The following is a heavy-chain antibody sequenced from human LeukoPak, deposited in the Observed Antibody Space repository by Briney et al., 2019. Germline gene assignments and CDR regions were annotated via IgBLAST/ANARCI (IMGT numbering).Heavy chain of an antibody. Sequence: ASVKVSCKASGYTFTSYGISWVRQAPGQGLEWIGWISAYNGNTNYAQKLQGRVTMTRNTSISTAYMELSSLRSEDTAVYYCARGPAGAFDYWGQGTLVTVSS. CDR2: ISAYNGNT. D-gene: IGHD4/OR15-4a*01. J-gene: IGHJ4*02. CDR3: ARGPAGAFDY. V-gene: IGHV1-18*01. CDR1: GYTFTSYG.